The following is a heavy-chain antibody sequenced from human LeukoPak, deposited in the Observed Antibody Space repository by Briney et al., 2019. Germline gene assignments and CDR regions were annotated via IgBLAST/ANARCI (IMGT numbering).Heavy chain of an antibody. CDR3: ARDLRSGWYYFDY. CDR1: GFTFSSYA. CDR2: ISYDGSNK. J-gene: IGHJ4*02. Sequence: GGSLRLSCAASGFTFSSYAMHWVRQAPGKGLEWVAVISYDGSNKYYAGSVKGRFTISRDNSKNTLYLQMNSLRAEDTAVYYCARDLRSGWYYFDYWGQGTLVTVSS. V-gene: IGHV3-30-3*01. D-gene: IGHD6-19*01.